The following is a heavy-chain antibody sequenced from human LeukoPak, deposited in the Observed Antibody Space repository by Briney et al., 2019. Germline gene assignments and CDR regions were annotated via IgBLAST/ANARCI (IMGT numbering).Heavy chain of an antibody. CDR2: ISYDGSNK. V-gene: IGHV3-30*04. J-gene: IGHJ4*02. CDR1: GFTFSSYA. CDR3: ARAWNYGPFDY. Sequence: GGSLRLSCAASGFTFSSYAMHWVRQAPGKGLEWVAVISYDGSNKYYADSVKGRFTISRDNAKNSLYLQMNSLRAEDTAVYYCARAWNYGPFDYWGQGTLVTVSS. D-gene: IGHD1-7*01.